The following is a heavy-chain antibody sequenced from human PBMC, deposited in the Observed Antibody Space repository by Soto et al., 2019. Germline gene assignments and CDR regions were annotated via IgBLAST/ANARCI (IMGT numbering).Heavy chain of an antibody. V-gene: IGHV4-31*03. J-gene: IGHJ4*02. CDR3: ARDRATLWFGESMTYFDY. CDR1: GGSISSGGYY. CDR2: IYYSGST. Sequence: QVQLQESGPGLVKPSQTLSLTCTVSGGSISSGGYYWSWIRQHPGKGLEWIGYIYYSGSTYYNPSLKSRVTISVDTSKNQFSLKLSSVTAADTAVYYCARDRATLWFGESMTYFDYWGQGTLVTVSS. D-gene: IGHD3-10*01.